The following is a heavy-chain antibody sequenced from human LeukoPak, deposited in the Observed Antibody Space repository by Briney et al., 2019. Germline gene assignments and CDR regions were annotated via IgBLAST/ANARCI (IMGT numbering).Heavy chain of an antibody. V-gene: IGHV6-1*01. J-gene: IGHJ4*02. D-gene: IGHD5-24*01. Sequence: SRTLSLTCAISGDSVSSNDAAWNWIRQSRSRGLEWLGRTYFRSKWHRDNAKSVEPRITINPDTSKNRFSLQLNSVTPEDTAVYYCARVGDGPKPHFDSWGQGTLVTVSS. CDR3: ARVGDGPKPHFDS. CDR2: TYFRSKWHR. CDR1: GDSVSSNDAA.